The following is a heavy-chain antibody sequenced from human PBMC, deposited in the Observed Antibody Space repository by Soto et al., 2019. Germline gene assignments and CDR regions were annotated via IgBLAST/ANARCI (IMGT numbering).Heavy chain of an antibody. CDR3: ARGGYDYFVGFDY. CDR2: INPNSGGT. Sequence: ASVKLSCKASGYTFTGYYMHCVLQAPGQELEWMGWINPNSGGTNYAQKFQGWVTMTRDTSISTAYMELSRLRSDDTAVYYCARGGYDYFVGFDYWGQGTLVTVYS. V-gene: IGHV1-2*04. CDR1: GYTFTGYY. J-gene: IGHJ4*02. D-gene: IGHD5-12*01.